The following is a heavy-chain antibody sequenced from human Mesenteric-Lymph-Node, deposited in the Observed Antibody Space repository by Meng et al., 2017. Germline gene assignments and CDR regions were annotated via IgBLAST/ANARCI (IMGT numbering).Heavy chain of an antibody. V-gene: IGHV3-49*03. CDR1: GFTFGDYA. Sequence: GESLKISCTASGFTFGDYAMSWFRQAPGKGLEWVGFIRSKAYGGTTEYAASVKGRFTISRDDSKSIAYLQMNSLKTEDTAVYYCTTSVDYDSSGYPYYYYYGMDVWGQGTTVTVSS. CDR3: TTSVDYDSSGYPYYYYYGMDV. J-gene: IGHJ6*02. CDR2: IRSKAYGGTT. D-gene: IGHD3-22*01.